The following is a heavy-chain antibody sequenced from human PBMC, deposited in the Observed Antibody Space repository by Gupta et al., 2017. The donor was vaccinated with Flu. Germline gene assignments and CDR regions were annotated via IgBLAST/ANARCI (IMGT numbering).Heavy chain of an antibody. V-gene: IGHV3-23*01. J-gene: IGHJ4*02. D-gene: IGHD2-2*01. CDR3: AKDWAYCSSTSCYYY. Sequence: EVQLLESGGGLVQPGGSLRLSCAASGFTFRSCAMSWVRQAPGKGLEWVSVISGSGGSTYYADSVKGRFTISRDNSKNTLYLQMNSLRAEDTAVYYCAKDWAYCSSTSCYYYWGQGTLVTVSS. CDR2: ISGSGGST. CDR1: GFTFRSCA.